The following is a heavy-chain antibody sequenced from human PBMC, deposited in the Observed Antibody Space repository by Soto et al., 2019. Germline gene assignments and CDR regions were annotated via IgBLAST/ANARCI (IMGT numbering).Heavy chain of an antibody. CDR2: LSPYNGNT. V-gene: IGHV1-18*01. Sequence: ASVKVSCKASGYTFTSYAISGVRQAPGQGLEWMGWLSPYNGNTNYAQNFQGRVTVTTDTSTDTAYMELRSLRSDDTAVYYCATVVGAVPSWGQGALVTVSS. D-gene: IGHD1-26*01. CDR1: GYTFTSYA. J-gene: IGHJ4*02. CDR3: ATVVGAVPS.